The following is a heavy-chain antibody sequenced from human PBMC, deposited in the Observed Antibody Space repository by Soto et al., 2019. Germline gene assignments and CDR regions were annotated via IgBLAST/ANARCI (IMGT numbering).Heavy chain of an antibody. J-gene: IGHJ4*02. CDR2: IDHSGST. CDR1: GESLSEYD. Sequence: SETLSLTCGVNGESLSEYDWIWFRQTPGKGLEWVGEIDHSGSTNYNPSLKSRVTISLDTSKKQFSLKLASVTAADTAVYYCARGRLRIGVAGHFDFWGQGSQVTVS. D-gene: IGHD6-19*01. CDR3: ARGRLRIGVAGHFDF. V-gene: IGHV4-34*01.